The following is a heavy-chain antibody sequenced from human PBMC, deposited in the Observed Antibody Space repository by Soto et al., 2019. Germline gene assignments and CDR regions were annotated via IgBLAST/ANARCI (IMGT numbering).Heavy chain of an antibody. D-gene: IGHD3-3*01. CDR1: GGTFSSYA. CDR2: IIPIFGTA. J-gene: IGHJ4*02. Sequence: QVQLVQSGAEVKKPGSSVKVSCKASGGTFSSYAISWVRQAPGQGLEWMGGIIPIFGTANYAQKFQGRVTIPADKSTSTAYMELSSLRSEDTAVYYCARETVTIFGVVIRGYFDYWGQGTLVTVSS. V-gene: IGHV1-69*06. CDR3: ARETVTIFGVVIRGYFDY.